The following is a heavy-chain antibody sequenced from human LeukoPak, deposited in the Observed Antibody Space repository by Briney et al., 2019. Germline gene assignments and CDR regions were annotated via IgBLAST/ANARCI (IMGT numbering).Heavy chain of an antibody. CDR2: ISVYNGNT. Sequence: GASAKVSCKASGYPFTSYGISWVRQAPGRGLEWMGWISVYNGNTKYAQKLQGRVTMTTDTSTSTVYMELRSLRSDDTAVYYCARGLDSSKSSIWGQGTMVTVSS. D-gene: IGHD6-13*01. J-gene: IGHJ3*02. V-gene: IGHV1-18*01. CDR1: GYPFTSYG. CDR3: ARGLDSSKSSI.